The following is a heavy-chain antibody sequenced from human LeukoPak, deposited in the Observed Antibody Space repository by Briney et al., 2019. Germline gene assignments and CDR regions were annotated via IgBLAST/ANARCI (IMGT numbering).Heavy chain of an antibody. CDR3: ASRAYCSSTSCYPLRTLVDYYYGMDV. D-gene: IGHD2-2*01. Sequence: ASVKVSCKASGYTFTSYYMHWVRQAPGQGLEWMGIINPSGGSTSYAQKFQGRVTMTRDTSTSTVYMELSRLRSDDTAVYYCASRAYCSSTSCYPLRTLVDYYYGMDVWGQGTTVTVSS. CDR2: INPSGGST. V-gene: IGHV1-46*01. J-gene: IGHJ6*02. CDR1: GYTFTSYY.